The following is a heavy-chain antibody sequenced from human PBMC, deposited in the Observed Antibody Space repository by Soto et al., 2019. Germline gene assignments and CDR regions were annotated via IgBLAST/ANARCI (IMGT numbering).Heavy chain of an antibody. D-gene: IGHD3-22*01. CDR3: ASSEWDTMIVVVTQPRFDP. V-gene: IGHV1-69*01. J-gene: IGHJ5*02. CDR1: GGTFSSYA. Sequence: QVQLVQSGAEVKKPGSSVKVSCKASGGTFSSYAISWVRQAPGQGLEWMGGIIPIFGTANYAQKFQGRVTITADESTSTAYMELSSLRSEDTAVYYCASSEWDTMIVVVTQPRFDPWGQGTLVTVSS. CDR2: IIPIFGTA.